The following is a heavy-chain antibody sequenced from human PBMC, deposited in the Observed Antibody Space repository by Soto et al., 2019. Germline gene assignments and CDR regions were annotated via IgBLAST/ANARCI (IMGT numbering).Heavy chain of an antibody. CDR1: GFTFSSYA. D-gene: IGHD2-15*01. J-gene: IGHJ6*02. CDR2: ISGSGGST. V-gene: IGHV3-23*01. CDR3: AKWAGYCSGGSCPDPKKYYYYGMDV. Sequence: GGSLRLSCAASGFTFSSYAMSWVRQAPGKGLEWVSAISGSGGSTYYADSVKGRFTISRDNSKNTLYLQMNSLRAEDTAVYYCAKWAGYCSGGSCPDPKKYYYYGMDVWGQGTTVTVSS.